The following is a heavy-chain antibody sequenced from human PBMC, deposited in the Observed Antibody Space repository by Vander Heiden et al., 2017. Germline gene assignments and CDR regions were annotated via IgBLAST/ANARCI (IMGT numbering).Heavy chain of an antibody. CDR3: AKGVTIFGVVIDY. CDR1: GVTFSSYA. D-gene: IGHD3-3*01. J-gene: IGHJ4*02. CDR2: ISGSGGST. Sequence: EVQLLESGGGLVQPGWSLRLSCAASGVTFSSYAMSWVRQGPGRGLEWVSAISGSGGSTYYADSVKGRFTISRDNSKNTLYLQMNSLRAEDTAVYYCAKGVTIFGVVIDYWGQGTRVTVSA. V-gene: IGHV3-23*01.